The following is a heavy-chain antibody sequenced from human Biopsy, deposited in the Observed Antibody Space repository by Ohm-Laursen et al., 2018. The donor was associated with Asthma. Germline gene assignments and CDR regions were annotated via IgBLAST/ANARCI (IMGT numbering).Heavy chain of an antibody. CDR3: ARVFESSEWGPFYHFGLDV. V-gene: IGHV3-11*01. J-gene: IGHJ6*02. CDR1: GFSFSDYY. CDR2: ISSSGSTT. D-gene: IGHD6-25*01. Sequence: GSLRLSCAASGFSFSDYYMTWMRQAPGKGLEWVSSISSSGSTTYPAESMKGRFTISRDNDQKSLFLQMGSLRAEDTAIYYCARVFESSEWGPFYHFGLDVWGQGTTVAVSS.